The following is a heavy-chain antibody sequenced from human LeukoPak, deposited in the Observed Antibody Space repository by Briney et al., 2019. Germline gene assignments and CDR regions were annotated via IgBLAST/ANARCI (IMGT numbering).Heavy chain of an antibody. J-gene: IGHJ3*01. D-gene: IGHD5-24*01. CDR1: GASVSTTAYF. CDR2: IYASGNT. V-gene: IGHV4-61*02. Sequence: SETLSLTCSVSGASVSTTAYFWNWIRQPAGEGLEWIGRIYASGNTHYNPSLKSRVTMSLDTSKSQFSLTMNSVTAAGSAVYFCASYREAYDLYPHGLDVWGRGTVVTVSS. CDR3: ASYREAYDLYPHGLDV.